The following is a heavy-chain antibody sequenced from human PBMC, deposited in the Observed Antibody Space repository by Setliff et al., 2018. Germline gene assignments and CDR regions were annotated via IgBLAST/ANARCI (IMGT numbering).Heavy chain of an antibody. Sequence: LRLSCAAPELIFSHTWMNWVRQAPGKGLEWVSSISSSSSYIYYADSVKGRFTISRDNAKNTLYLQMNSLRAEDTAVYYCAKDFSLYDILTGYYPYWGQGTLVTVSS. CDR2: ISSSSSYI. CDR3: AKDFSLYDILTGYYPY. J-gene: IGHJ4*02. D-gene: IGHD3-9*01. V-gene: IGHV3-21*04. CDR1: ELIFSHTW.